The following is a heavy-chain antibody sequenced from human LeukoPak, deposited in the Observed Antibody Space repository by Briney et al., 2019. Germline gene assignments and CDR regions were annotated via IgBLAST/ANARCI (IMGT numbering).Heavy chain of an antibody. V-gene: IGHV3-21*01. J-gene: IGHJ4*02. D-gene: IGHD6-13*01. CDR1: GFTFSSYT. Sequence: GGSLRLSCAASGFTFSSYTMNWVRQAPGKGLEWVSSISSSSTYIYYADSVKGRFTISRDNAKNSLYLQMNSLRAEDTAVYYCATEGEYSSSSKEFDYWGQGTLVTVSS. CDR3: ATEGEYSSSSKEFDY. CDR2: ISSSSTYI.